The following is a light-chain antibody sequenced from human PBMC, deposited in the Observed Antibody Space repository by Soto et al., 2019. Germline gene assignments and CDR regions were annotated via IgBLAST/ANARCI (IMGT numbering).Light chain of an antibody. CDR1: QSVSSY. CDR2: GAS. Sequence: ERVMTHSPATLSVSPGERATLSCRASQSVSSYLAWYQQKPGQAPRLLIYGASTRATGIPARFSGSGSGTEFTLTISSLQAEDFAVYYCQQYNDWPPTFGQGTKVDIK. V-gene: IGKV3-15*01. CDR3: QQYNDWPPT. J-gene: IGKJ1*01.